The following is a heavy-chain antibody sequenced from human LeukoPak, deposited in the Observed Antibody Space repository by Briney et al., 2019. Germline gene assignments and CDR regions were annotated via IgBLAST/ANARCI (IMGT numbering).Heavy chain of an antibody. D-gene: IGHD4-17*01. CDR2: MYHSGST. V-gene: IGHV4-59*01. Sequence: SSETLSLTCTVSGGSISSYYWSWIRQPPGKGLEWIGYMYHSGSTNYNPSLKSRVTISVDTSKNQFSLKMSSVTAADTAVYYCASHYGDRHAFDIWGQGTMVTVSS. CDR3: ASHYGDRHAFDI. J-gene: IGHJ3*02. CDR1: GGSISSYY.